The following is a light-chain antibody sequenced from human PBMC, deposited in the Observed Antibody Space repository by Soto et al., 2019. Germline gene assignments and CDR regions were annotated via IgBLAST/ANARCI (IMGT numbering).Light chain of an antibody. CDR3: QQYGSSPWT. V-gene: IGKV3-20*01. CDR2: GAS. J-gene: IGKJ1*01. Sequence: EIVLTQSPATLSLSPGDGATLSCSASQSVSSSYLAWYQQKPGQAPRLLIYGASSRATGIPDRFSGSGSGTDFTLTISRLEPEDFAVYYCQQYGSSPWTFGQGNKVDIK. CDR1: QSVSSSY.